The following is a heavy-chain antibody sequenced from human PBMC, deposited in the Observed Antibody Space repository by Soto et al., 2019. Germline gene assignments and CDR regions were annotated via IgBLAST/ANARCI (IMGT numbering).Heavy chain of an antibody. D-gene: IGHD1-26*01. CDR2: TKNKANRYIT. CDR3: GRWVSGSPDS. V-gene: IGHV3-72*01. Sequence: EEQLVESGGGLVQPGGSLRLSCAASGFTLSDHYMDWVRQAPGKGLEWVGRTKNKANRYITEYAASVNGRFTISRDDSKNSVYLHMNSLKSEDTAVYYCGRWVSGSPDSWGQGTLVTVSS. J-gene: IGHJ4*02. CDR1: GFTLSDHY.